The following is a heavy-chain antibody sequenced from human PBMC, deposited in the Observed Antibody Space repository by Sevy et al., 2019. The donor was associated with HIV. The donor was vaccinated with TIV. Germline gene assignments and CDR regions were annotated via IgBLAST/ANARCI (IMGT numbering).Heavy chain of an antibody. J-gene: IGHJ3*02. CDR2: ISYDGSNK. CDR1: GFTFSSYA. CDR3: ARDFSGGSYYRAPHAFDI. Sequence: GGSLRLSCAASGFTFSSYAMHWVRQAPGKGLEWVAVISYDGSNKYYAYSVKGRFTISRDNSKNTLYLQMNSLRAEDTAVYYCARDFSGGSYYRAPHAFDIWGQGTMVTVSS. V-gene: IGHV3-30-3*01. D-gene: IGHD1-26*01.